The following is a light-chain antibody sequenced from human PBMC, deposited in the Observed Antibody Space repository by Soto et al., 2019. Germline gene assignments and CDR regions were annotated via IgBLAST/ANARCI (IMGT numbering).Light chain of an antibody. Sequence: QSVLTQPPSASGTPGQRVTISCSVSRSNIGSNTVSWYQQLPGAAPKLLIHNNNERPSGVPDRFSGSKSDTSASLAISGLHSDDEADYYCAAWDDGLNGRNWVFGGGTQLTVL. CDR3: AAWDDGLNGRNWV. CDR1: RSNIGSNT. V-gene: IGLV1-44*01. J-gene: IGLJ3*02. CDR2: NNN.